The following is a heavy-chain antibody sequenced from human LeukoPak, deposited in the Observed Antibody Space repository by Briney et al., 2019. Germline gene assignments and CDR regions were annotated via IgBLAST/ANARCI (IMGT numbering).Heavy chain of an antibody. Sequence: SETLSLTCTVSGGSLSSYYWSWIRQPAGKGLEWIGRIYTSGSTNYNPSHKSRVTMSVDTSKNQFSLKLSSVTAADTAVYYCARDSHYYDSSGLDAFDIWGQGTMVTVSS. CDR1: GGSLSSYY. J-gene: IGHJ3*02. CDR2: IYTSGST. D-gene: IGHD3-22*01. V-gene: IGHV4-4*07. CDR3: ARDSHYYDSSGLDAFDI.